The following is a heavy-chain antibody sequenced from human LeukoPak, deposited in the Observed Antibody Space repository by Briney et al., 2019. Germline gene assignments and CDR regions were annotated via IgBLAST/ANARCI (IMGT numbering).Heavy chain of an antibody. D-gene: IGHD2-2*01. CDR3: ATQLGYCSSTSCYPFDY. V-gene: IGHV4-39*01. CDR2: IYYSGST. J-gene: IGHJ4*02. CDR1: GGSISSSSYY. Sequence: PSETLSLTCTVSGGSISSSSYYWGWIRQPPGKGLEWIGSIYYSGSTYYNPSLKSRVTISVGTSKNQFSLKLSSVTAADTAVYYCATQLGYCSSTSCYPFDYWGQGTLVTVSS.